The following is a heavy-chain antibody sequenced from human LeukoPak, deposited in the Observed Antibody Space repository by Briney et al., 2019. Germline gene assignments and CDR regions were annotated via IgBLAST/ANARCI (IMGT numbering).Heavy chain of an antibody. CDR1: GFTFANYA. V-gene: IGHV3-69-1*02. CDR2: ISSTNAI. D-gene: IGHD1-26*01. J-gene: IGHJ4*02. Sequence: GGSLRLSCAASGFTFANYAMNWFRHTPGKGLEWLSYISSTNAIYYADSVKGRFTISRDNAKESLYLQMDSLRAEDTAVYYCARDDKWAFDYWGQGTLVTVSS. CDR3: ARDDKWAFDY.